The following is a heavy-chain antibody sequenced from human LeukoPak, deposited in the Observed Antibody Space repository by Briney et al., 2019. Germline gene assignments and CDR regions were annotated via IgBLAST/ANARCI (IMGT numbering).Heavy chain of an antibody. V-gene: IGHV3-49*04. CDR2: IRSKAYGGTT. CDR1: GFTFGDYV. Sequence: GGSLRLFCTVSGFTFGDYVMNWVRQAPGKGQEGVGFIRSKAYGGTTEYAASVKGRFTISRDDSKSIAYLQMNSLKTEDTAVYYCTRSTVTKPSDYWGQGTLVTVSS. CDR3: TRSTVTKPSDY. J-gene: IGHJ4*02. D-gene: IGHD4-17*01.